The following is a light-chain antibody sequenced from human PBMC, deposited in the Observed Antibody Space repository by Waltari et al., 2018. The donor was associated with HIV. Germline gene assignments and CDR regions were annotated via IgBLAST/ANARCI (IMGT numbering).Light chain of an antibody. CDR3: KSRDTSYVF. V-gene: IGLV3-19*01. CDR1: SLRSYY. CDR2: GEN. J-gene: IGLJ2*01. Sequence: SSDLTQDPAVSVALGRTVTLTCQGDSLRSYYASWYQPRPGQAPVLVMHGENKRPSGIPDRFSGSNSGNTVSLTIIGARAEDEADYYCKSRDTSYVFFGGGTKLTVL.